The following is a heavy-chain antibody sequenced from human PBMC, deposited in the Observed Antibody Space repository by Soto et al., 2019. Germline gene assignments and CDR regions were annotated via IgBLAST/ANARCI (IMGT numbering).Heavy chain of an antibody. J-gene: IGHJ5*02. CDR2: IHYSGGT. Sequence: PSETLSLTCTVYGGSVTSHYWSWIRQPPGKGLEWIGFIHYSGGTKYNPSLESRVTISVDTSQNQLSLRLNSVTAADTAVYYCARESAGSGKNNWFDPWGLGTLVTV. D-gene: IGHD3-10*01. CDR3: ARESAGSGKNNWFDP. CDR1: GGSVTSHY. V-gene: IGHV4-59*02.